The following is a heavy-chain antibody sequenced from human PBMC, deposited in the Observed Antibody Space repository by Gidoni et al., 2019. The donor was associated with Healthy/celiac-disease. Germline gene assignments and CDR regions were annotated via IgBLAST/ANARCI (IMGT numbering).Heavy chain of an antibody. CDR2: ISSSGNTI. CDR3: ARYDFWSGFPFDY. D-gene: IGHD3-3*01. J-gene: IGHJ4*02. Sequence: APGKGLEWVSYISSSGNTIYYADSVKGRFTISRDNAKNSLYLQMNSLRAEDTAVYYCARYDFWSGFPFDYWGQGTLVTVSS. V-gene: IGHV3-48*03.